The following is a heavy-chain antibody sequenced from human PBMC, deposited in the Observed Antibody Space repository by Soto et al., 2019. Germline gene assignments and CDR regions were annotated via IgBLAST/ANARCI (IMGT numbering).Heavy chain of an antibody. CDR1: GGSISSYY. CDR2: IYYSGST. J-gene: IGHJ4*02. Sequence: SETLSLSCTVSGGSISSYYWSWIRQPPGKGLEWIGYIYYSGSTNYNPSLKSRVTISVDTSKNQFSLKLSSVTAADTAVYYCARGPALIAAAGTEMFDYWGQGTLVTVSS. CDR3: ARGPALIAAAGTEMFDY. V-gene: IGHV4-59*01. D-gene: IGHD6-13*01.